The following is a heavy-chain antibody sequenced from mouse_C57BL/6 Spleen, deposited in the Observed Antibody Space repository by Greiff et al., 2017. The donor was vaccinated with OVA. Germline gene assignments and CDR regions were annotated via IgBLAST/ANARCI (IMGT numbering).Heavy chain of an antibody. J-gene: IGHJ1*03. CDR3: ARSNDGYPYWYFDV. CDR1: GYAFSSAW. D-gene: IGHD2-3*01. Sequence: VQLQQSGPELVKPGASVKISCKASGYAFSSAWMNWVKQRPGKGLEWIGRIYPGDGDTNYNGKFKGKATLTADKSSSTAYMQLSSLTSEDSAVYSCARSNDGYPYWYFDVWGTGTTVTVSS. V-gene: IGHV1-82*01. CDR2: IYPGDGDT.